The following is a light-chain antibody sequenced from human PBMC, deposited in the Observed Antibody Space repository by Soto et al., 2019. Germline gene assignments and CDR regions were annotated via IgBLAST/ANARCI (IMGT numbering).Light chain of an antibody. CDR3: HQDYDLPLT. Sequence: EIVMTQSPGTLSLSPGVSATLSCRASQSISNTYLCWYQQKPGQAPRLLIYGASNRATGIPARFNGSGSGTDFTLTISRLQPEDFAVYYCHQDYDLPLTFGGGTRVEIK. CDR2: GAS. V-gene: IGKV3D-7*01. CDR1: QSISNTY. J-gene: IGKJ4*01.